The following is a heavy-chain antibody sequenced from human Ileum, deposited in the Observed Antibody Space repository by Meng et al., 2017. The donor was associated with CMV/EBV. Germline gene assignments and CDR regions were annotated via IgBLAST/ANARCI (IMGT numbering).Heavy chain of an antibody. J-gene: IGHJ4*02. CDR2: IKSKTDGGTP. CDR1: GFTSSNAW. CDR3: TTGWRITIFGVVTYFDY. V-gene: IGHV3-15*01. D-gene: IGHD3-3*01. Sequence: GGSLRLSCAASGFTSSNAWMSCVRQAPGKGLEWVGRIKSKTDGGTPDYAAPVKGRFTIIRDDSKNTLYLKMNSLKTEDTAVYYFTTGWRITIFGVVTYFDYWGQGTLVTVSS.